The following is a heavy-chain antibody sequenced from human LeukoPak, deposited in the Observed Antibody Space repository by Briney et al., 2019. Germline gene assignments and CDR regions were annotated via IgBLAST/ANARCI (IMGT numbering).Heavy chain of an antibody. CDR2: IYYSGST. D-gene: IGHD2-21*02. J-gene: IGHJ4*02. CDR3: ARGGFYCGDDCYVDN. V-gene: IGHV4-59*12. Sequence: SETLSLTCTVSGGSISSYYWSWIRQPPGKGLEWIGYIYYSGSTNYNPSLKSRVAISVDTSKNQFSLKLTSVTAADTAVYYCARGGFYCGDDCYVDNWGQGTLVTVSS. CDR1: GGSISSYY.